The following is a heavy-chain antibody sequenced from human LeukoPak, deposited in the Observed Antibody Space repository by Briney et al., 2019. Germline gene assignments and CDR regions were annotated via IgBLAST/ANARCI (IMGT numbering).Heavy chain of an antibody. CDR1: GFTFSSYS. Sequence: GGSLRLSCAASGFTFSSYSMTWVRQAPGKGLEWVSSISSSSSYIYYADSVEGRFTISRDNAKNSLYLQMNSPRAEDTAVYYRARDLRSGWYGEDHDYWGQGTLVTVFS. CDR3: ARDLRSGWYGEDHDY. D-gene: IGHD6-19*01. V-gene: IGHV3-21*01. CDR2: ISSSSSYI. J-gene: IGHJ4*02.